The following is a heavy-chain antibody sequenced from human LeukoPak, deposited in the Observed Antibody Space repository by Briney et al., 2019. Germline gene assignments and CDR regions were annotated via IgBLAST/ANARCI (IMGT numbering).Heavy chain of an antibody. CDR3: ARSTFSSNWNL. Sequence: PSETLSLTCTVSGDSISSYYWSWIRQPPGKGLEWIGYIFDSGSTNYNPSLKTRVTISVDTSKNQFSLKLTSVTAADTAVYYCARSTFSSNWNLWGQGTLVTVSS. V-gene: IGHV4-59*08. CDR1: GDSISSYY. J-gene: IGHJ4*02. D-gene: IGHD6-13*01. CDR2: IFDSGST.